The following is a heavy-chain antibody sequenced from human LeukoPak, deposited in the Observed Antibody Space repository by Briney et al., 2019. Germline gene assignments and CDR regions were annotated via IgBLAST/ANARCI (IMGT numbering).Heavy chain of an antibody. D-gene: IGHD4-23*01. CDR3: ARGSRVSTVVTYFDH. CDR2: ISSSSSYI. Sequence: GGSLRLSCVASGFNFNTYSMHWVRQAPGKGLEWVSAISSSSSYIFYADSVKGRFTTSRDNAKNSLYLQMNSLRAEDTAVYYYARGSRVSTVVTYFDHWGQGTLVTVSS. CDR1: GFNFNTYS. V-gene: IGHV3-21*01. J-gene: IGHJ4*02.